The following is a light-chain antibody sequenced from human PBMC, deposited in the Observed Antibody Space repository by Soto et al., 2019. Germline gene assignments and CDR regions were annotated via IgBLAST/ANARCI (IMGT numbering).Light chain of an antibody. V-gene: IGKV1-8*01. CDR2: AAS. CDR3: QQYYSYPWT. J-gene: IGKJ1*01. CDR1: QGISSY. Sequence: AIRVTRSPSSFSASTGDRVPITCRASQGISSYLAWYQQKPGKAPKLLIYAASTLQSGVPSRFSGSGSGTDFTLTISCLQSEDFATYYCQQYYSYPWTFGQGTKVDIK.